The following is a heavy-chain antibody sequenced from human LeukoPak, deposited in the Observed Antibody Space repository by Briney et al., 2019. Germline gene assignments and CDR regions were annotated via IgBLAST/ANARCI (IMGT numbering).Heavy chain of an antibody. CDR1: GGSISSSSYY. CDR2: IYYSGST. Sequence: SETLSLTCTVSGGSISSSSYYWGWIRQPPGKGLEWIGSIYYSGSTYYNPSLKSRVTISVDTSKNQFSLKLSSVTAADTAVYYCARHGSPLGLMVYAIHAFDIWGKGTTVTVSS. D-gene: IGHD2-8*01. J-gene: IGHJ3*02. V-gene: IGHV4-39*01. CDR3: ARHGSPLGLMVYAIHAFDI.